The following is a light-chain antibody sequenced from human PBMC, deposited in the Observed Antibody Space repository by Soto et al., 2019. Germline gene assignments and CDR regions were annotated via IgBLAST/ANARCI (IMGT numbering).Light chain of an antibody. J-gene: IGLJ1*01. CDR3: KSHACSYSYV. CDR1: SSDVGGYAY. CDR2: EVT. V-gene: IGLV2-8*01. Sequence: QSALTQPPSASGSPGQSVTISCTGTSSDVGGYAYVSWYQQHPGKAPKVMIYEVTKRPSGVPDRFSCSKSGNTASLTVSGLQAEDEADDYCKSHACSYSYVFGTGTKVTVL.